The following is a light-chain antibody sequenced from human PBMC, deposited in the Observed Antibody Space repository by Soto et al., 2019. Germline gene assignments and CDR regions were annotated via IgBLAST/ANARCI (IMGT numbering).Light chain of an antibody. V-gene: IGLV2-14*01. CDR2: EVS. J-gene: IGLJ1*01. Sequence: QSALTQPASVSGSPGQSITISCTGTSSDVGGYNYVSWFQHHPGKAPKLIIYEVSYRPSGVSNRFSGSKSGNTASLTISGLRAEDEADYYCNSYTSNNTYVFGTGTKLTVL. CDR1: SSDVGGYNY. CDR3: NSYTSNNTYV.